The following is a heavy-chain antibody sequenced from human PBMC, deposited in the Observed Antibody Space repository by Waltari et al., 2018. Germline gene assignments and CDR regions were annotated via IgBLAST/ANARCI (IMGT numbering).Heavy chain of an antibody. Sequence: QVQLVQSGAWVKQPGSSVKVSCKSSGGPFGSVGLHWLRQAPGQGLEWMGKSIPMPGITDYEQKFQGRLRITADRSTTTGYMELRSLGSEDTAIYYCARRVSTKGAFEVWGRGTLVTVSP. CDR3: ARRVSTKGAFEV. CDR1: GGPFGSVG. CDR2: SIPMPGIT. J-gene: IGHJ3*01. D-gene: IGHD5-12*01. V-gene: IGHV1-69*02.